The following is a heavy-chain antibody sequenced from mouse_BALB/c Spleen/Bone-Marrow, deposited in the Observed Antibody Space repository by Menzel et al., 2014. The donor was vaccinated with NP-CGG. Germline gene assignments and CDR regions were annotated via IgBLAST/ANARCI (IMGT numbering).Heavy chain of an antibody. CDR1: GYKFTDYA. D-gene: IGHD1-1*01. CDR3: ARNFYGSAYFDF. J-gene: IGHJ2*01. V-gene: IGHV1-67*01. CDR2: ISTHSGNT. Sequence: QVQLKDSGPELVRPGVSVKISCKGSGYKFTDYAMHWVKQSHAKSLEWIGLISTHSGNTHYNQKFKGKATMTVDKSSSTAYMELARLTSEDSAIYYCARNFYGSAYFDFWGQGSTLTVSS.